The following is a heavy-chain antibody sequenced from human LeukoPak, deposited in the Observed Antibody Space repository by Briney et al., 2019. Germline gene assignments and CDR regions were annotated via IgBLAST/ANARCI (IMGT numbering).Heavy chain of an antibody. CDR1: GGSISSYY. J-gene: IGHJ6*03. CDR2: IYTSGST. D-gene: IGHD1-14*01. Sequence: SETLSLTCTVSGGSISSYYWSWIRQPAGKGLEWIGRIYTSGSTNYNPSLKSRVTISVDKSKNQFSLKLSSVTAADTAVYYCARASPDHTSYYYYYYMDVWCKGTTVTVSS. V-gene: IGHV4-4*07. CDR3: ARASPDHTSYYYYYYMDV.